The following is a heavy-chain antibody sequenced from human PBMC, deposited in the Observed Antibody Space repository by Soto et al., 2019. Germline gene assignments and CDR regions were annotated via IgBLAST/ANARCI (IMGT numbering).Heavy chain of an antibody. CDR1: GGSINSGDYY. V-gene: IGHV4-30-4*01. CDR3: ATVPTYYYDRSGYANAFDM. CDR2: IYYSGST. D-gene: IGHD3-22*01. Sequence: SETLSLTCTVSGGSINSGDYYWSWIRQPPGKGLEWIGYIYYSGSTYHNPSLKSRINISVDTSKNQFSLKLSSVTAADTAVYYCATVPTYYYDRSGYANAFDMWGQGTMVTVSS. J-gene: IGHJ3*02.